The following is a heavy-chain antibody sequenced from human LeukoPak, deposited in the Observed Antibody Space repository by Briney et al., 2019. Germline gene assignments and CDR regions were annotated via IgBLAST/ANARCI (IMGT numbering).Heavy chain of an antibody. CDR3: ARDDGAGWFGEFHDY. Sequence: GGSLRLSCAASGFTFSSYRMNWVRQAPGKGLEWVSSISSSSSYIFYADSVKGRFTISRDNAKNSLYLQMNSLRPEDTAVYYCARDDGAGWFGEFHDYWGQETLVTVSS. J-gene: IGHJ4*02. CDR2: ISSSSSYI. V-gene: IGHV3-21*01. D-gene: IGHD3-10*01. CDR1: GFTFSSYR.